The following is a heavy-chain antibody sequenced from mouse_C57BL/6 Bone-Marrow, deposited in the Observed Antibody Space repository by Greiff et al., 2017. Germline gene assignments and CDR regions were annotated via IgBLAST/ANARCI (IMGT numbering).Heavy chain of an antibody. J-gene: IGHJ2*01. Sequence: EVNVVESGGGLVKPGGSLKLSCAASGFTFSSYTMSWVRQTPEKRLAWVATISGGGGNTYYPDSVKGRFTISRDNAKNTLYLQMSILRSDDTSLYPCASNYGSSYGYFDYWGQGTTLTVSS. CDR1: GFTFSSYT. CDR3: ASNYGSSYGYFDY. D-gene: IGHD1-1*01. CDR2: ISGGGGNT. V-gene: IGHV5-9*01.